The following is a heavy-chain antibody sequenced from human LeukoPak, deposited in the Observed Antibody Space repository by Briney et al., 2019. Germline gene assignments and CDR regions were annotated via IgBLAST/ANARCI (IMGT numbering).Heavy chain of an antibody. J-gene: IGHJ4*02. Sequence: ASVKVSCKASGYTFTGYYMHWVRQAPGQGLEWMGWINPNSGGTNYAQKFQGRVTMTRVTSISTAYMELSSLRSEDTAVYYCATGGTYCGGNCYPSAYWGQGTLVTVSS. CDR2: INPNSGGT. CDR1: GYTFTGYY. D-gene: IGHD2-21*01. V-gene: IGHV1-2*02. CDR3: ATGGTYCGGNCYPSAY.